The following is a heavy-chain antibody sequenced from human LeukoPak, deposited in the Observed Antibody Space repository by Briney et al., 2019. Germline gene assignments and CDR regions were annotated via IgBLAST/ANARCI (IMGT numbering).Heavy chain of an antibody. D-gene: IGHD3-22*01. Sequence: ASVKVSCKASGGTFSSYAISWVRQAPGQGLEWMGRIIPISGTANYAQKFQGRVTITTDESTSTAYMELSSLRSEDTAVYYCARDQYYYDSSGYFDYWGQGTLVTVSS. CDR2: IIPISGTA. V-gene: IGHV1-69*05. CDR1: GGTFSSYA. CDR3: ARDQYYYDSSGYFDY. J-gene: IGHJ4*02.